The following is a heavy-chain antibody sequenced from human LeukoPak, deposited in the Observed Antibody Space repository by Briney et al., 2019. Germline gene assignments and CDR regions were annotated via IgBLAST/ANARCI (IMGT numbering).Heavy chain of an antibody. J-gene: IGHJ6*02. D-gene: IGHD2-15*01. CDR3: ARGGGGYCSGGSCYYDYGMDV. CDR1: GGSISSYY. V-gene: IGHV4-59*12. CDR2: MYYSEST. Sequence: SETLSLTCTVSGGSISSYYWSWIRQPPGKGLEWIGYMYYSESTNYNPSLKSRVTISADTSTNQFSLNLRSVPAAATAVYYWARGGGGYCSGGSCYYDYGMDVWGQGTTVTVSS.